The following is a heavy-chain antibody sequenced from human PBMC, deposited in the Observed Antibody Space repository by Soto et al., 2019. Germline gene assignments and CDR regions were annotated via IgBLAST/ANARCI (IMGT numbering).Heavy chain of an antibody. J-gene: IGHJ5*02. CDR2: ISSNSAYI. D-gene: IGHD6-13*01. CDR3: TRDASRDSSARGWFDP. Sequence: VSLRLSCAASGFTFSNAWMSWVRQAPGKGLEWVSTISSNSAYIYYTDALRGRFTISRDNAKNSLHLQMNSLRAEDTAVYYCTRDASRDSSARGWFDPWGPGTLVTVSS. CDR1: GFTFSNAW. V-gene: IGHV3-21*01.